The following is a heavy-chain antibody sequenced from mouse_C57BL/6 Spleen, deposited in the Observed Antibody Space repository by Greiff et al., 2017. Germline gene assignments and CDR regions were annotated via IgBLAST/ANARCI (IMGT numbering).Heavy chain of an antibody. CDR2: IHPNSGST. V-gene: IGHV1-64*01. CDR3: AREDYCGRGFAY. Sequence: QVQLQQPGAELVKPGASVKLSCKASGYTFTSYWMHWVKQRPGQGLEWIGMIHPNSGSTNYNEKFKSKATLTVDKSSSTAYMQLSSLTSEDSAVYYCAREDYCGRGFAYWGQGTLVTVSA. CDR1: GYTFTSYW. D-gene: IGHD1-1*01. J-gene: IGHJ3*01.